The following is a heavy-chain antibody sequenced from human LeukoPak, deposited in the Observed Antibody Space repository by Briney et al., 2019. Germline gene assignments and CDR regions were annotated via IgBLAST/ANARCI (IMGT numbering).Heavy chain of an antibody. V-gene: IGHV3-66*01. Sequence: GGSLRLSCAASGFSFSSYTMNWVRQAPGKGLEWVSVIYSGGSTYYADSVKGRFTISRDNSKNTLYLQMNSLRAEDTAVYYCARAKNDGYGGNYFDYWGQGTLVTVSS. CDR2: IYSGGST. CDR1: GFSFSSYT. CDR3: ARAKNDGYGGNYFDY. D-gene: IGHD4-23*01. J-gene: IGHJ4*02.